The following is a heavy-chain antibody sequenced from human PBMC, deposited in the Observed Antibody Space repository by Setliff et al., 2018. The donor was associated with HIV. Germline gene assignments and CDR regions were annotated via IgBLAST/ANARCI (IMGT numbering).Heavy chain of an antibody. V-gene: IGHV1-3*01. D-gene: IGHD3-16*01. CDR2: IKAGSGDT. J-gene: IGHJ4*02. CDR1: GYTFSYA. Sequence: ASVKVSCKASGYTFSYAMHWVRQAPGQRLEWMGWIKAGSGDTRYSRKFQGRVTITSDTSASTVYLFLRSLKSEDTAVYYCARGYNYGYGGQGINWWDAFDNWGKGTLVTVSS. CDR3: ARGYNYGYGGQGINWWDAFDN.